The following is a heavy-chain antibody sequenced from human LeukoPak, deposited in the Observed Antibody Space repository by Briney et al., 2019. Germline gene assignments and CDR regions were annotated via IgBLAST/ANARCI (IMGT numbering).Heavy chain of an antibody. CDR1: GGSISSGSYY. CDR3: ARGSSSWYDFDY. Sequence: PSETLSLTCTVSGGSISSGSYYWSWIRQSAGKGLEWIGRIYTSGSTNYNPSLKSRVTISVDTSKNQFSLKLSSVTAADTAVYYCARGSSSWYDFDYGGQGTLVTVSS. V-gene: IGHV4-61*02. D-gene: IGHD6-13*01. CDR2: IYTSGST. J-gene: IGHJ4*02.